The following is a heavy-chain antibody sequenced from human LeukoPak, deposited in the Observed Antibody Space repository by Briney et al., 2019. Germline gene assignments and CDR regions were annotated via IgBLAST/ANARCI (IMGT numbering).Heavy chain of an antibody. V-gene: IGHV1-18*01. CDR3: ARGSTHRYYYDSSGYYRGAFDY. D-gene: IGHD3-22*01. J-gene: IGHJ4*02. CDR2: ISGYNGHT. Sequence: EASVKVSCKASGYTFTNYGISWVRQAPGQGLEWMGWISGYNGHTNYAQKFQGRVTMTTDTSTNMVYMELRSLRSDDTAVYYCARGSTHRYYYDSSGYYRGAFDYWGQGTLVTVSS. CDR1: GYTFTNYG.